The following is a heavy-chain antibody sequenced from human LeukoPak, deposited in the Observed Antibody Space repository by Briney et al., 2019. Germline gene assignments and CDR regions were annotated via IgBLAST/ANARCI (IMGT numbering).Heavy chain of an antibody. V-gene: IGHV3-73*01. Sequence: GGSLRLSCAASGFTFSGSPILWVRQASGKGLEWVGRIRSKADNYATAYAASVQGRCTISRDDSKSTAYLQLNSLKTEDTAVYYCTQSNYWGQGALVSVSS. CDR1: GFTFSGSP. CDR3: TQSNY. CDR2: IRSKADNYAT. J-gene: IGHJ4*02.